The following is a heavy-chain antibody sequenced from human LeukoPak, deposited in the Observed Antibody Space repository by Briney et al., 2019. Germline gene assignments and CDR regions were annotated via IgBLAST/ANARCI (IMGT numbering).Heavy chain of an antibody. CDR1: GFTFSSYG. V-gene: IGHV3-33*01. Sequence: PGGSLRLSCAASGFTFSSYGMHWVRQAPGKGLEWEAVIWYDGSNKYYADSVKGRFTISRDNSKNTLYLQMNSLRAEDTAVYYCARGLWFGEPNYFDYWGQGTLVTVSS. J-gene: IGHJ4*02. CDR2: IWYDGSNK. D-gene: IGHD3-10*01. CDR3: ARGLWFGEPNYFDY.